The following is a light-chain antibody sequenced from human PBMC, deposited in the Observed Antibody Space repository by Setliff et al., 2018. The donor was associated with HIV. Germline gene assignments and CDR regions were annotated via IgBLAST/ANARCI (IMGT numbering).Light chain of an antibody. CDR2: EVK. CDR3: SSYAITNTLP. CDR1: ASDVGGYNY. J-gene: IGLJ1*01. V-gene: IGLV2-14*01. Sequence: QSALTQPASVSGSPGQSITISCTGTASDVGGYNYVSWYQQHPGKAPKLIIYEVKNRPSGVSDRFSGSKSGDTASLTISGLQPEDEADYYCSSYAITNTLPFGTGTKVTVL.